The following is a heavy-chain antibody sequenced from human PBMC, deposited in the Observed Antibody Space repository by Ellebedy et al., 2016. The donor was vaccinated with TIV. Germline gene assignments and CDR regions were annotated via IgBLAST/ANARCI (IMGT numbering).Heavy chain of an antibody. CDR2: IYSGGGT. CDR1: GFTVSSNF. Sequence: GESLKISCAASGFTVSSNFMSWVRQAPGKGLEWVSVIYSGGGTYYADSVKGRFTISRDNSKNTLYLQMNSLRAEDTAVYYCARGGSYRPMDVWGQGTTVTVSS. J-gene: IGHJ6*02. D-gene: IGHD3-16*01. CDR3: ARGGSYRPMDV. V-gene: IGHV3-53*01.